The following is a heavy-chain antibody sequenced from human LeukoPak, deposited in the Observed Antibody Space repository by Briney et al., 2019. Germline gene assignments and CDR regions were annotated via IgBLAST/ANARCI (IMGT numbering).Heavy chain of an antibody. CDR1: GFTFTSFT. D-gene: IGHD3-22*01. CDR3: AKHSHDGSAPYYEVQLDY. J-gene: IGHJ4*02. CDR2: ISRSGVAT. Sequence: GGSLRLSCAASGFTFTSFTMSWVRQAPGKGLEWVSTISRSGVATYYANSVKGRFTISRDNSKNTVYLQMNSLRAEDTAIYYCAKHSHDGSAPYYEVQLDYWGQGTLVTVSS. V-gene: IGHV3-23*01.